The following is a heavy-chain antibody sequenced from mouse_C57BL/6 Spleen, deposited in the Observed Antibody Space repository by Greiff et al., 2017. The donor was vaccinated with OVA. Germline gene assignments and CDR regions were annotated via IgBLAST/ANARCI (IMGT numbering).Heavy chain of an antibody. D-gene: IGHD3-3*01. V-gene: IGHV1-50*01. Sequence: VQLQQPGAELVKPGASVKLSCKASGYTFTSYWMQWVKQRPGQGLEWIGEIDPSDSYTNYNQKFKGKATLTVDTSSSTAYMQLSSLTSEDSAVYYCARGDFLYFDVWGTGTTVTVSS. CDR2: IDPSDSYT. CDR3: ARGDFLYFDV. CDR1: GYTFTSYW. J-gene: IGHJ1*03.